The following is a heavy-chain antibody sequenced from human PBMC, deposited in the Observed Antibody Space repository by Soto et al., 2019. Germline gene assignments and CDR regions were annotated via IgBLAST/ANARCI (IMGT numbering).Heavy chain of an antibody. CDR2: ISGSGGST. CDR3: AKASTTIFGVVILPYYYYGMDV. Sequence: LRLSCAASGFTFSSYAMSWVRQAPGKGLEWVSAISGSGGSTYYADSVKGRFTISRDNSKNTLYLQMNSLRAEATAVYYCAKASTTIFGVVILPYYYYGMDVWGQGTTVTVSS. CDR1: GFTFSSYA. J-gene: IGHJ6*02. V-gene: IGHV3-23*01. D-gene: IGHD3-3*01.